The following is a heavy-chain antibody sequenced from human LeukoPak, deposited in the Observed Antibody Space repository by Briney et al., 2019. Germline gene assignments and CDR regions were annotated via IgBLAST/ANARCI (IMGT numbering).Heavy chain of an antibody. CDR2: ISAYNGNT. CDR1: GYTFTSYG. CDR3: ARDQSYYDSSGRGYYYYYMDV. J-gene: IGHJ6*03. D-gene: IGHD3-22*01. V-gene: IGHV1-18*01. Sequence: ASVKVSCKASGYTFTSYGISWVRQAPGQELEWMGWISAYNGNTNYAQKLQGRVTMTTDTSTSTAYMELRSLRSDDTAVYYCARDQSYYDSSGRGYYYYYMDVWGKGTTVTVSS.